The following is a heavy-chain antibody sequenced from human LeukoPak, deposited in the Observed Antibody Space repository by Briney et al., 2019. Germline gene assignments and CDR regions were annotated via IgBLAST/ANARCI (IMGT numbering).Heavy chain of an antibody. CDR1: GGSISSYY. CDR3: AQHSGYSYGLDY. CDR2: IYYSGST. D-gene: IGHD5-18*01. J-gene: IGHJ4*02. Sequence: SETLSLTCTVSGGSISSYYWSWIRQTPGKGLEWIGYIYYSGSTNYNPSLKSRVTISVDTSKNQFSLKLSSVTAADTAVYYCAQHSGYSYGLDYWGQGTLVTVSS. V-gene: IGHV4-59*01.